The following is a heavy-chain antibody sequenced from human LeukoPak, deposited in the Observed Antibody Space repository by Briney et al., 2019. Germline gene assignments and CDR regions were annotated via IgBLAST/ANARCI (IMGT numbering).Heavy chain of an antibody. CDR3: ARSKALRLDDIYY. Sequence: SVKVSCKASGGTFSSYAISWVRQAPGQGLEWMGGIIPIFGTANYAQKFQGRVTITADESTSTAYMELSSLRSEDTAVYYCARSKALRLDDIYYWGQGTLVTVSS. D-gene: IGHD3-9*01. CDR2: IIPIFGTA. CDR1: GGTFSSYA. J-gene: IGHJ4*02. V-gene: IGHV1-69*13.